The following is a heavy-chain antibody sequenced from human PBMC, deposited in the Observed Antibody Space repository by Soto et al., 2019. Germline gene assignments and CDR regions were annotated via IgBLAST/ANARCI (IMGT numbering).Heavy chain of an antibody. CDR3: AHSVRHMITFGGVIVTTDFAY. CDR1: GFSLSTSGVG. D-gene: IGHD3-16*02. Sequence: QITLKESGPTLVTPTQTLTLTCTVSGFSLSTSGVGVGWIRQPPGKALEWLALIYWDDDKRHSPSLKSRLTITKDTSKNQVVLTMTNVEPVDTATYYCAHSVRHMITFGGVIVTTDFAYWGQGTLVTVSS. V-gene: IGHV2-5*02. CDR2: IYWDDDK. J-gene: IGHJ4*02.